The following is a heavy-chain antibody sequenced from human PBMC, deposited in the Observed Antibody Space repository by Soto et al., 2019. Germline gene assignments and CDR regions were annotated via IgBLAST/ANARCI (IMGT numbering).Heavy chain of an antibody. V-gene: IGHV1-69*06. CDR2: IIPIFGTA. CDR1: GGTFSSYA. CDR3: AISDDYYDSSGYYSGHYFDY. D-gene: IGHD3-22*01. J-gene: IGHJ4*02. Sequence: SVKVSCKASGGTFSSYAISWVRQAPGQGLEWMGGIIPIFGTANYAQKFQGRVTITADKSTSTAYMELSSLRSEDTAVYYCAISDDYYDSSGYYSGHYFDYWGQGTLVPVSS.